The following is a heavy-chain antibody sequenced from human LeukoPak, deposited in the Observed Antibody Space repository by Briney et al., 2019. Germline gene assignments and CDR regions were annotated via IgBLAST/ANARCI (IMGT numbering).Heavy chain of an antibody. V-gene: IGHV4-39*01. CDR3: ARLRVQQLASSYYMDV. CDR1: GDSVTTTNFY. J-gene: IGHJ6*03. D-gene: IGHD6-13*01. Sequence: PSETLSLTCTVSGDSVTTTNFYWGWIRQAPGKGLEWIGSLYYGVNTYYKPSLKSRVTISVDTSLNQFSLILTSVTAADTGVYYCARLRVQQLASSYYMDVWGNGTTVTVSS. CDR2: LYYGVNT.